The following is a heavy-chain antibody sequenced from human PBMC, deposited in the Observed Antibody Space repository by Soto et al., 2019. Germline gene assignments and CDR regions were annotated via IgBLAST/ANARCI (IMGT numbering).Heavy chain of an antibody. Sequence: GASVKVSCKASGGTFSSYAISWVLQAPGQGLEWMGGIIPIFGTANYAQKFQGRVTITADESTSSVYMELRSLRSDDTAVYYCSRGSEGYKFGAGYWGQGTPVTVSS. CDR1: GGTFSSYA. V-gene: IGHV1-69*13. J-gene: IGHJ4*02. CDR3: SRGSEGYKFGAGY. D-gene: IGHD1-26*01. CDR2: IIPIFGTA.